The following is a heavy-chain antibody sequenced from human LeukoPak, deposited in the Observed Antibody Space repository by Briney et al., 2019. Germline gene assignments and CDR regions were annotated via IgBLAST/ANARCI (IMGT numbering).Heavy chain of an antibody. Sequence: SETLSLTCTVSGGSISGGGYFWSWVRQHPGKGLEWIGYISHSGSTYYNPSLKSRVTISLDTSKDRFSLRLSSVTAADTAVYYCARDLWFGEYNWFDPWGQGTLVTVSS. D-gene: IGHD3-10*01. CDR3: ARDLWFGEYNWFDP. J-gene: IGHJ5*02. CDR2: ISHSGST. V-gene: IGHV4-31*03. CDR1: GGSISGGGYF.